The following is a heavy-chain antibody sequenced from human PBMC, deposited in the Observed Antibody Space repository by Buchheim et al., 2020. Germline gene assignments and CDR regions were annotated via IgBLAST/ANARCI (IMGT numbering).Heavy chain of an antibody. Sequence: QVQLVESGGGVVQPGRSLRLSCAASGFTFSSYGMHWVRQAPGKGLEWVAVISYDGSNKYYADSVKGRFTISRDNSKNTLNLQMNSLRAEDTAVYYCAKEFLVGATSRYYYYYGMDVWGQGTT. D-gene: IGHD1-26*01. V-gene: IGHV3-30*18. CDR1: GFTFSSYG. CDR3: AKEFLVGATSRYYYYYGMDV. J-gene: IGHJ6*02. CDR2: ISYDGSNK.